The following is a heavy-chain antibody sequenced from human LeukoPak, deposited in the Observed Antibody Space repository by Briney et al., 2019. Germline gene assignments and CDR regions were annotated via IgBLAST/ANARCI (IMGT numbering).Heavy chain of an antibody. CDR1: GFSFTKHG. CDR2: ISDNGRRT. V-gene: IGHV3-30*03. Sequence: PGGSLRLSFAASGFSFTKHGMHWVRQARGKGREWVAFISDNGRRTYYTESVKGRFTISRDDSTNTLSLQVNSLRTEDTAVYYCARDFSSHWSLDHWGQGALVTVSS. D-gene: IGHD1-1*01. J-gene: IGHJ4*02. CDR3: ARDFSSHWSLDH.